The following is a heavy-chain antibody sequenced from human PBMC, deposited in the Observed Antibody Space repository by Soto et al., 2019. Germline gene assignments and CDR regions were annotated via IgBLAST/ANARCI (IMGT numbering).Heavy chain of an antibody. D-gene: IGHD6-13*01. Sequence: ASVKVSCKASGGTFSSYAISWVRQAPGQGLEWMGGIIPIFGTANYAQKFQGRVTITADESTSTAYMELSSLRSEDTAVYYCARGQHTRYSSSWSIVRREPEYFQHWGQGTLVTVSS. CDR2: IIPIFGTA. CDR1: GGTFSSYA. J-gene: IGHJ1*01. CDR3: ARGQHTRYSSSWSIVRREPEYFQH. V-gene: IGHV1-69*13.